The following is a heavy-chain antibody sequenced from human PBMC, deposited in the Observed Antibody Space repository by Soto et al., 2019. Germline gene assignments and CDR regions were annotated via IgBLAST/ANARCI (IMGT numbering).Heavy chain of an antibody. V-gene: IGHV6-1*01. J-gene: IGHJ6*02. D-gene: IGHD2-2*02. CDR1: GDSVSSNSAA. CDR2: TYYRSKWYN. CDR3: ARDLDVVVPAAIGMGYYYGMDV. Sequence: SQTLSLTCAISGDSVSSNSAAWNWIRQSPSRGLEWLGRTYYRSKWYNDYAVSVKSRITINPDTSKNQFSLQLNSVTPEDTAVYYCARDLDVVVPAAIGMGYYYGMDVWGQGTTVTVSS.